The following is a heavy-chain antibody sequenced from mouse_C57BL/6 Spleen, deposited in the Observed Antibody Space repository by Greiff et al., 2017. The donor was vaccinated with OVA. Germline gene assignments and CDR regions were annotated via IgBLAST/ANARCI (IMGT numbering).Heavy chain of an antibody. CDR2: ISSGGSYT. Sequence: EVQGVESGGDLVKPGGSLKLSCAASGFTFSSYGMSWVRQTPDKRLAWVATISSGGSYTYYPDSVKGRFTISRDNAKNTLYLQMSSLKSEDTAMYYCERQRVYDGYSYARDDWGKGTSVTVSS. CDR1: GFTFSSYG. J-gene: IGHJ4*01. V-gene: IGHV5-6*01. D-gene: IGHD2-3*01. CDR3: ERQRVYDGYSYARDD.